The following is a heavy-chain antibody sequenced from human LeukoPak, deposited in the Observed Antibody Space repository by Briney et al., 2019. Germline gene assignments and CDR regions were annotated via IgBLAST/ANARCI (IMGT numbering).Heavy chain of an antibody. CDR1: GYTLTELS. Sequence: GASVKVSCTVSGYTLTELSMHWVRQAPGKGLEWMGGFDPKDGKTVYAQKFRGRVTMTEDTSTDTAYMELNSLRSEDTAVYYCATGRVSSGWYQRSDYWGQGTLVSVSS. CDR2: FDPKDGKT. J-gene: IGHJ4*02. D-gene: IGHD6-19*01. V-gene: IGHV1-24*01. CDR3: ATGRVSSGWYQRSDY.